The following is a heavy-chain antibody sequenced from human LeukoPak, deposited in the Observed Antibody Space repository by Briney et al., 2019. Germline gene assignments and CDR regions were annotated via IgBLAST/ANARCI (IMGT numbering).Heavy chain of an antibody. CDR3: ARLLRHSSQNLPLDY. Sequence: SETLSLTCTVSGGSISSSSYYWGWIRQPPGKGLEWIGSIYYSGSTYYNPSLKSRVTTSVDTSKNQFSLKLSSVTAADTAVYYCARLLRHSSQNLPLDYWGQGTLVTVSS. CDR2: IYYSGST. V-gene: IGHV4-39*01. CDR1: GGSISSSSYY. J-gene: IGHJ4*02. D-gene: IGHD6-19*01.